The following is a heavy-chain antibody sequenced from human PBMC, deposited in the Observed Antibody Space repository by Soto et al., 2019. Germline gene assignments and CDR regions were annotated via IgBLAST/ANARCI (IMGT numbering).Heavy chain of an antibody. V-gene: IGHV1-18*01. J-gene: IGHJ6*02. CDR3: VMVDNYVTPTPQDV. CDR2: ISPYTGNT. Sequence: QVQLVQPGDEVKKPGASVKVSCKASGYIFVNYGIAWVRQTPGQGLEWMGWISPYTGNTHSATKVQGRLTTTTDTSTSTAYMDLASLTSDDTAVYYCVMVDNYVTPTPQDVWGQGTTVTVSS. CDR1: GYIFVNYG. D-gene: IGHD3-16*01.